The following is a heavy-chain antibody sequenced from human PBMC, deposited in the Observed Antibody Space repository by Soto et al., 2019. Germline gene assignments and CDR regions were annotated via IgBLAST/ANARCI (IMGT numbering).Heavy chain of an antibody. CDR2: ISAYNGDT. D-gene: IGHD3-22*01. Sequence: SVKVSCKASGYIFVSYGLSWVRQAPGQGLEWMGWISAYNGDTSYAQKFQGRVTMTTDTSTTTAYMELRSLRSDDTAVYYCARDSDGTYDSDSSGYYYFGYWGQGTLVTVSS. V-gene: IGHV1-18*01. J-gene: IGHJ4*02. CDR1: GYIFVSYG. CDR3: ARDSDGTYDSDSSGYYYFGY.